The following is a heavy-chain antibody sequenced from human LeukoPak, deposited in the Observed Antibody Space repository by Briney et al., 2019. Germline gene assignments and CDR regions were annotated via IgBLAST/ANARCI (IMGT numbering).Heavy chain of an antibody. V-gene: IGHV3-21*01. J-gene: IGHJ4*02. D-gene: IGHD3-10*01. CDR2: ISPSGNSK. CDR1: TFTFSSYT. Sequence: GGSLRLSCATSTFTFSSYTMNWVRQAPGKGLEWVSSISPSGNSKYHADSVKGRFTISRDNVENSLYMQMNSLRAEDTGVYYCVRDFLGESGAGGYWGQGTLVTVSS. CDR3: VRDFLGESGAGGY.